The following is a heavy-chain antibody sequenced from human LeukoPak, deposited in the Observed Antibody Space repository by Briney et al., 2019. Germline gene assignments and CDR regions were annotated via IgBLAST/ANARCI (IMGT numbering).Heavy chain of an antibody. D-gene: IGHD3-10*02. CDR1: GFTLTSYA. CDR3: AKCSASYDNDALDM. J-gene: IGHJ3*02. V-gene: IGHV3-23*01. CDR2: IRGGGAGA. Sequence: GGSLRLSCAASGFTLTSYAMNWVRQAPGKGLERVAFIRGGGAGASYADAAKGRFTIYRDNSKNTLYLHMNTLRVEDTATYYCAKCSASYDNDALDMWGQGTVVIVSS.